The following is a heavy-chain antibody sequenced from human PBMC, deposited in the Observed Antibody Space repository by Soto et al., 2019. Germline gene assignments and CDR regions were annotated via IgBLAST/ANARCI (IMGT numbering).Heavy chain of an antibody. CDR3: AGGSDYYDSSDLYYYYGMDV. J-gene: IGHJ6*01. CDR1: GFTFSSYS. V-gene: IGHV3-48*02. Sequence: GGSLRLSCAASGFTFSSYSMNWVRQAPGKGLEWVSYISSSSSTIYYADSVKGRFTISRDNAKNSLYQQMNSLRDEDPAVYYCAGGSDYYDSSDLYYYYGMDVWGQGTTVTVSS. D-gene: IGHD3-22*01. CDR2: ISSSSSTI.